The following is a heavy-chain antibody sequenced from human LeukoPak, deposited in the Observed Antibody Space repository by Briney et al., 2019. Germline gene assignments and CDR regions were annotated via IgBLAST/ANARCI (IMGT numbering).Heavy chain of an antibody. V-gene: IGHV4-39*07. Sequence: PSETLFLTCTVSGGSISSSSYYWGWIRQPPGKGLEWIGSIYYSGSTYYNPSLKSRVTISVDTSKNQFSLKLSSVTAADTAVYYCARDLAAAGTGYWGQGTLVTVSS. J-gene: IGHJ4*02. CDR2: IYYSGST. CDR3: ARDLAAAGTGY. CDR1: GGSISSSSYY. D-gene: IGHD6-13*01.